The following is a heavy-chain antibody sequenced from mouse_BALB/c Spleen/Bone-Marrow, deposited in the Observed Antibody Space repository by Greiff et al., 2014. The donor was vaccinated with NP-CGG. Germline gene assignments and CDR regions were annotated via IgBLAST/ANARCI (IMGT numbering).Heavy chain of an antibody. CDR1: GFNIKDTY. V-gene: IGHV14-3*02. Sequence: VQLQQSGAELVKPGASVKLSCTASGFNIKDTYMHWVKQRPEQGLGWIGRIDPANGNTKYDPKFQGKATITADTSSNTAYLQLSIRTSEDTAVDYCARCGLNDYAMDYWGQGTTVTVSS. CDR3: ARCGLNDYAMDY. J-gene: IGHJ4*01. CDR2: IDPANGNT.